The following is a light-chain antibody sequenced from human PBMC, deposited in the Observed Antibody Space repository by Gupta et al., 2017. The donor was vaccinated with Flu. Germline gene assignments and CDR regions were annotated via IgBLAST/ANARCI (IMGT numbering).Light chain of an antibody. V-gene: IGLV3-21*02. Sequence: SYVLTQPPSVSVAPGQTAKITCGGDQVGSQSGHCYQQQPGHAPPLVLYDNSDRPSASPARCSCSTTWDTATLTISTVEDGEEAEYYCQTWQKSSDHLRVFGGGTKLTVL. CDR1: QVGSQS. CDR2: DNS. CDR3: QTWQKSSDHLRV. J-gene: IGLJ3*02.